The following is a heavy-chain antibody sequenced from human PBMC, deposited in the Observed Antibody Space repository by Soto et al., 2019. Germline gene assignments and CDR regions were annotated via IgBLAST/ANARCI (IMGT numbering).Heavy chain of an antibody. J-gene: IGHJ5*02. CDR1: GGSISSGGYY. CDR2: IYYSGST. CDR3: ARDSYSWFDP. Sequence: SETLSLTCTVSGGSISSGGYYWSWIRQPPGKGLEWIGYIYYSGSTNYNPSLKSRVTISVDTSKNQFSLKLSSVTAADTAVYYCARDSYSWFDPWGQGTLVTVSS. V-gene: IGHV4-61*08.